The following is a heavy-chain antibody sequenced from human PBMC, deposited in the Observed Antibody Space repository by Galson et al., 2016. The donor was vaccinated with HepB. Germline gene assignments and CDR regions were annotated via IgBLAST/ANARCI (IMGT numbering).Heavy chain of an antibody. Sequence: SLRLSCAASGFTVSRKYMTWVRQAPGKGLEWVSVIYSADTGGTTYYADSVKGRFTISRHNSKNTLYLQMSSLRPEDTAVYYCARAYDFWSGRYYYAMDVWGQGTTVTVS. J-gene: IGHJ6*02. D-gene: IGHD3-3*01. CDR2: IYSADTGGTT. CDR3: ARAYDFWSGRYYYAMDV. V-gene: IGHV3-53*04. CDR1: GFTVSRKY.